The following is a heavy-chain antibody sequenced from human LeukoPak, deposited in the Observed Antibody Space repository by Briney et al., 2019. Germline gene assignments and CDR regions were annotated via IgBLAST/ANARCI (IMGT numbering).Heavy chain of an antibody. J-gene: IGHJ4*02. CDR1: GYTFTSYD. D-gene: IGHD6-19*01. CDR3: ARGYSSGWYKDY. CDR2: MNPNSGNT. V-gene: IGHV1-8*01. Sequence: ASVKVSCKASGYTFTSYDINWVRQATGQGLEWMGWMNPNSGNTGYAQKFQGRVTMTRNTSISTAYMELSCLRSEDTAVYYCARGYSSGWYKDYWGQGTLVTVSS.